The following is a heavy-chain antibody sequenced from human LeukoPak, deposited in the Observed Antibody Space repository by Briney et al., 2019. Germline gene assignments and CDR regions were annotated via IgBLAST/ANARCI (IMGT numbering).Heavy chain of an antibody. J-gene: IGHJ4*02. V-gene: IGHV4-34*01. D-gene: IGHD6-6*01. CDR3: ARGLIGIAARLFDY. Sequence: SETLSLTCAVYGGSFSGYYWSWIRQPPGKGLEWIGEINHSGSTNYNPSLKSRVTISVDTSKNQFSLKLSSVTAADTAVYYCARGLIGIAARLFDYWGQGTLVTVSS. CDR1: GGSFSGYY. CDR2: INHSGST.